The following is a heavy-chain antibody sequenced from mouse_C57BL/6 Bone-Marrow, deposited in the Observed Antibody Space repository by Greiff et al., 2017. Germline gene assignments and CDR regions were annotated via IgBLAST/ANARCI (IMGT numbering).Heavy chain of an antibody. D-gene: IGHD1-1*01. CDR3: TRVLRYWYFDV. J-gene: IGHJ1*03. CDR1: GFNFSSYA. V-gene: IGHV5-9-1*02. Sequence: EVKLVESGEGLVKPGGSLKLSCAASGFNFSSYAMSWVRLTPEKRLAWVAYISSGGDYISYADTVKGRFTITSDNARNTLYLQMGSLKSEDTAMYYCTRVLRYWYFDVWGTGTTVTVAS. CDR2: ISSGGDYI.